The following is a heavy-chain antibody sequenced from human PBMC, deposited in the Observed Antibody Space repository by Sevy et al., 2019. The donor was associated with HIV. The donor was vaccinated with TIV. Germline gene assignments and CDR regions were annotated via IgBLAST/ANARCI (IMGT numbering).Heavy chain of an antibody. Sequence: GGSLRLSCAASGFLFSSYGINWVRQAPGKGLEWVAVIWFDGSTKYYAESVKGRFTIPRDNSNNTLYLQMNSLRAEETAVYYCARERGYSYGYFDFWGQGTLVTVSS. CDR3: ARERGYSYGYFDF. CDR2: IWFDGSTK. V-gene: IGHV3-33*01. D-gene: IGHD5-18*01. J-gene: IGHJ4*02. CDR1: GFLFSSYG.